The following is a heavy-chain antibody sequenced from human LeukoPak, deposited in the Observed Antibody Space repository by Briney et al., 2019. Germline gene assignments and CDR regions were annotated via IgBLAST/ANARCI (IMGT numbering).Heavy chain of an antibody. V-gene: IGHV3-9*01. J-gene: IGHJ5*02. CDR3: AKDRAEAWYGDDWFDP. Sequence: GGSLRLSCAASGFTFDDYAMHWVRQAPGKGLEWVSGISWNSGSIGYADSVKGRFTISRDNAKNSLYLQMNSLRAEDTALYYCAKDRAEAWYGDDWFDPWGQGTLVTVSS. CDR1: GFTFDDYA. CDR2: ISWNSGSI. D-gene: IGHD5-24*01.